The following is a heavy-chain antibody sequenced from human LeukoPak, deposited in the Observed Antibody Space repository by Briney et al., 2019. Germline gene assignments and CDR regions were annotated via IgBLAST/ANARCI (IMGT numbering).Heavy chain of an antibody. CDR3: ARGRDSSGFWFDP. V-gene: IGHV3-13*01. CDR2: IGTADDT. J-gene: IGHJ5*02. Sequence: GGSLRLSCAASGFTFSSYDMHWVRQATGKGLEWVSAIGTADDTYYPGSVKGRFTISRENAKNSLYLQMNSLRAGDTAVYYCARGRDSSGFWFDPWGQGTLVTVSS. D-gene: IGHD3-22*01. CDR1: GFTFSSYD.